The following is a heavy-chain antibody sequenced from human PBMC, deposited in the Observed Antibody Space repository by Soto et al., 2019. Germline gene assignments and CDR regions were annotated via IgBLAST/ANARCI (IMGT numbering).Heavy chain of an antibody. V-gene: IGHV3-23*01. CDR3: ARSRPSSWSQLYYYYYGMDV. D-gene: IGHD6-13*01. CDR1: GFTFSSYH. CDR2: ISSGGNT. J-gene: IGHJ6*02. Sequence: PGGSLRLSCAASGFTFSSYHMSWVRQAPGKGLEWVSAISSGGNTYYADSVKGRFTIFRDNSNNMMYLQLKSLRADDTAVYYCARSRPSSWSQLYYYYYGMDVWGQGTTVTVSS.